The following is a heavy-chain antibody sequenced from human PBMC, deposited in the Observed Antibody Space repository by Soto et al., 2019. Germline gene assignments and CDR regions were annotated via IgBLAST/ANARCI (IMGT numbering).Heavy chain of an antibody. CDR3: ARGTTVTTPYYYMDV. V-gene: IGHV1-18*01. Sequence: VQLMQSGAEVKEPGASVKVSCKTSGYTFTSYVISWVRQAPGQGLEWMGWISAYNDYTDYAQKLQGRVTMTTDTSTSTAYMELRSLRSDDTAVYYCARGTTVTTPYYYMDVWGKGTPVTVSS. J-gene: IGHJ6*03. CDR1: GYTFTSYV. CDR2: ISAYNDYT. D-gene: IGHD4-4*01.